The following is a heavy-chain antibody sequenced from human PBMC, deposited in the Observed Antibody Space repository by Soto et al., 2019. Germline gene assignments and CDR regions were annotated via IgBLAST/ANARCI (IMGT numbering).Heavy chain of an antibody. V-gene: IGHV3-48*03. CDR1: GFTFSSYE. D-gene: IGHD3-22*01. J-gene: IGHJ4*02. CDR3: ARGYYYDSSGYYY. CDR2: ISSSGSTI. Sequence: LRLSCAASGFTFSSYEMDWVRQAPGKGLEWVSYISSSGSTIYYADSVKGRFTISRDNAKNSLYLQMNSLRAEDTAVYYCARGYYYDSSGYYYWGQGTLVTVSS.